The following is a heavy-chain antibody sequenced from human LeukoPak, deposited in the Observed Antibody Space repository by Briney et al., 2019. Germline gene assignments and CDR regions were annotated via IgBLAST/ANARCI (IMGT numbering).Heavy chain of an antibody. Sequence: GRSLRLSCAASGFTFSDYYMSWIRQAPGKGLEWVSYISSSGSTIYYADSVKGRFTISRDNAKNSLYLQMNSLRAEDTAVYYCARVGGYCSSTSCYYFHMDVWGKGTTVTVSS. CDR3: ARVGGYCSSTSCYYFHMDV. V-gene: IGHV3-11*01. CDR2: ISSSGSTI. D-gene: IGHD2-2*03. J-gene: IGHJ6*03. CDR1: GFTFSDYY.